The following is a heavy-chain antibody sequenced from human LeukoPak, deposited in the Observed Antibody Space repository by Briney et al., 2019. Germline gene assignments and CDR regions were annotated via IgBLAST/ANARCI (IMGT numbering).Heavy chain of an antibody. D-gene: IGHD3-10*01. Sequence: ASVKVSCKVSGYTLTELSMHWVRQAPGKGLEWMGGFDPEDGETIYAQKFQGRVTMTEDTSTDTAYMELSSLRSEDTAVYYCATAGPFHLEMVRGVPRAFDIWGQGTMVTVSS. V-gene: IGHV1-24*01. J-gene: IGHJ3*02. CDR1: GYTLTELS. CDR2: FDPEDGET. CDR3: ATAGPFHLEMVRGVPRAFDI.